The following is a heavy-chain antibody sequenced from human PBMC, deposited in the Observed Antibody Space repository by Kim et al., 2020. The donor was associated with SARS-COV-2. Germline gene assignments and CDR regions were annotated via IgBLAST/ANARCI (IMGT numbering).Heavy chain of an antibody. CDR3: ASDKAWDV. CDR2: SGST. Sequence: SGSTNGHPSLKGRVTISVDTSKSQFSLNLSSVTAAETAVYYCASDKAWDVWGQGTTVTVSS. J-gene: IGHJ6*02. V-gene: IGHV4-34*01.